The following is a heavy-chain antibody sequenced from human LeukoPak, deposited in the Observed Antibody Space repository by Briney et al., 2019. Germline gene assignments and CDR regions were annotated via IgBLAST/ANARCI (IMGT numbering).Heavy chain of an antibody. CDR2: INPNSGGT. Sequence: ASVKVSCKASGYTFTAYYLHWVRQAPGQGLEWMGWINPNSGGTNYAQKFKGWVTLTRDTSTSTVYMELSSLRSEDTAVYYCARSGWGVGATLDYWGQGTLVTVSS. J-gene: IGHJ4*02. CDR1: GYTFTAYY. V-gene: IGHV1-2*04. CDR3: ARSGWGVGATLDY. D-gene: IGHD1-26*01.